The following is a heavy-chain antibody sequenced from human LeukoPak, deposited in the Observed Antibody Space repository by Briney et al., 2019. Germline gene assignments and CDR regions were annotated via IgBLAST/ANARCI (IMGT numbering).Heavy chain of an antibody. V-gene: IGHV4-34*01. J-gene: IGHJ4*02. CDR3: ARGRKPQLLRPPRGFDY. CDR2: INHSGST. CDR1: GGSFSGYY. D-gene: IGHD2-2*01. Sequence: SETLSLTCAVYGGSFSGYYWSWIRQPPGKGLEWIGEINHSGSTYYNPSLKSRVTISVDTSKNQFSLKLSSVTAADTAVYYCARGRKPQLLRPPRGFDYWGQGTLVTVSS.